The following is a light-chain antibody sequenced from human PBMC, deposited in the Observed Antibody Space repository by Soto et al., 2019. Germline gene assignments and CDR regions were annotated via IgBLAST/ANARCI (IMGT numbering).Light chain of an antibody. CDR2: KAS. CDR3: QQFGAGSPWT. Sequence: DIQVTQSPSTLSASVGDRVTITCRASQSISTWLAWFQQKPGKAPKVLISKASTLESGVPSRFSGDGSGTEFALTISSLETDGSATYYCQQFGAGSPWTFGQGTKVEIK. V-gene: IGKV1-5*03. CDR1: QSISTW. J-gene: IGKJ1*01.